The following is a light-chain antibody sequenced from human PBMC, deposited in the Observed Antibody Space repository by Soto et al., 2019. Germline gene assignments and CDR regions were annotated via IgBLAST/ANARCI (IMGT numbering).Light chain of an antibody. Sequence: DIQMTQAPSPMSATVGDRVTITCLASQSISSWLAWYQQKPGKAPKILIFDASILDSVVPSRFSGSGSGTEFTLTISSLQSDDFATYYCQHYNRYFRKCGQGTKGDVK. CDR1: QSISSW. CDR2: DAS. J-gene: IGKJ1*01. V-gene: IGKV1-5*01. CDR3: QHYNRYFRK.